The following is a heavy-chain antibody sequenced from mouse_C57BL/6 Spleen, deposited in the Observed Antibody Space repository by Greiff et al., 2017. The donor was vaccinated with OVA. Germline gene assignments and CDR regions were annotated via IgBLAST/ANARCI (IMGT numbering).Heavy chain of an antibody. CDR2: IDPETGGT. Sequence: QVQLQQSGAELVRPGASVTLSCKASGYTFTDYEMHWVKQTPVHGLEWIGAIDPETGGTAYNQKFKGKAILTADKSSSTAYMELRSLTSEDSAVYYCTRRRVYYDYDEGYFDVWGTGTTVTVSS. V-gene: IGHV1-15*01. CDR3: TRRRVYYDYDEGYFDV. D-gene: IGHD2-4*01. CDR1: GYTFTDYE. J-gene: IGHJ1*03.